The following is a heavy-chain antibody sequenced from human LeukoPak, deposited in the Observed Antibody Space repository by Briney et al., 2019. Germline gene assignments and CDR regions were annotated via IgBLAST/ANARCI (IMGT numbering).Heavy chain of an antibody. V-gene: IGHV3-23*01. CDR1: GFTFSNYA. D-gene: IGHD3-9*01. J-gene: IGHJ4*02. CDR3: AKWGDYDVLTGYYVSDY. Sequence: GASLRLSCAASGFTFSNYAMSWVRQAPGKGLEWVSAITGGGSGIYYADSMKGRFTISRDNSKNTLYLQINSLRAEDTAVYYCAKWGDYDVLTGYYVSDYWGQGTLVTVSS. CDR2: ITGGGSGI.